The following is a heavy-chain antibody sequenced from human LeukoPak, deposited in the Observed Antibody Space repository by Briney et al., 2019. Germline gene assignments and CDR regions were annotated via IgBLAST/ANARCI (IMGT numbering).Heavy chain of an antibody. CDR1: GFTFSSYD. D-gene: IGHD3-10*01. CDR2: IGTSGDT. V-gene: IGHV3-13*04. CDR3: TRGPGTTFDY. Sequence: PGGSLRLSCAASGFTFSSYDVHWVRQATGKGLEWVSGIGTSGDTYYPGSVKGRFTISRENAKNSLYLQMNSLRAGDTAVYYCTRGPGTTFDYWGQGTLVTVSS. J-gene: IGHJ4*02.